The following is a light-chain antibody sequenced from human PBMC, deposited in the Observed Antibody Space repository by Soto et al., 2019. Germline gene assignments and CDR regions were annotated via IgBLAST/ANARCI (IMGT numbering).Light chain of an antibody. Sequence: EFVLTQSPGTLSLSPGERATLSCRASQTVRNNYLAWYQQKPGQAPRLLIYDESSRATGIPDRFSGGGSGTDFTLTISRLEPEDFAVYSCQQRSNWPITFGQGTRLEI. CDR2: DES. V-gene: IGKV3D-20*02. CDR1: QTVRNNY. CDR3: QQRSNWPIT. J-gene: IGKJ5*01.